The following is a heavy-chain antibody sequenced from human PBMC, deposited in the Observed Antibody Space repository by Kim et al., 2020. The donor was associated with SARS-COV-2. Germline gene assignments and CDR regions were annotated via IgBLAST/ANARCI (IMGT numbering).Heavy chain of an antibody. CDR3: ARDPLENPVPLCYYYYFGMDV. J-gene: IGHJ6*02. CDR1: GGSISSGGYY. D-gene: IGHD1-1*01. Sequence: SETLSLTCTVSGGSISSGGYYWSWIRQHPGKGLEWIGYIYYSGSTYYNLSLKSRVTISVDTSKNQFSLKLSSVTAADTAVYYCARDPLENPVPLCYYYYFGMDVWGQETTVTVSS. V-gene: IGHV4-31*03. CDR2: IYYSGST.